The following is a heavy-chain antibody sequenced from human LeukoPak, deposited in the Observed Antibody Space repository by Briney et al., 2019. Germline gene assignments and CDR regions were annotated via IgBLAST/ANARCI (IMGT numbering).Heavy chain of an antibody. CDR3: ARVLSPGYCSSTSCYNSYYYGMGV. V-gene: IGHV3-53*01. CDR1: GFIVSSNY. D-gene: IGHD2-2*02. J-gene: IGHJ6*04. Sequence: GGSLRLSCAASGFIVSSNYMSWVRQAPGKGLEWVSVIYSGGSTYYADSVKGRFTISRDNSKNTLYLQMNSLRAEDTAVYYCARVLSPGYCSSTSCYNSYYYGMGVWGKGTTVTVSS. CDR2: IYSGGST.